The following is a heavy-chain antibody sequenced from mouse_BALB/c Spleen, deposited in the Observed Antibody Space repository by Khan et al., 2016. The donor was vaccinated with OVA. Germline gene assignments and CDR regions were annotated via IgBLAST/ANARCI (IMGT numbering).Heavy chain of an antibody. J-gene: IGHJ3*01. V-gene: IGHV1S81*02. CDR3: TRGGYDGAWFAY. CDR2: INPSNGGT. D-gene: IGHD2-2*01. CDR1: AYTFTSYY. Sequence: QVRLQQSGAELVKPGASVKLSCKASAYTFTSYYMYWVNQRPGQGLEWIGEINPSNGGTNFNEKFKSKATLTVDKSSSTVYMQLSSLTSEDSAIYYCTRGGYDGAWFAYWGQGTLVTVSA.